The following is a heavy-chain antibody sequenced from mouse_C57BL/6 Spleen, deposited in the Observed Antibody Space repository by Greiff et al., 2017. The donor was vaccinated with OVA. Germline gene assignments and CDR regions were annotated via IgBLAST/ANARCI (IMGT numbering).Heavy chain of an antibody. CDR3: ARSVYGYGYFDV. CDR2: INPYNGDT. D-gene: IGHD1-1*02. Sequence: VQLQQSGPELVKPGDSVKISCKASGYSFTGYFMNWVMQSHGKSLEWIGRINPYNGDTFYNQKFKGKATLTVDKSSSTAHMELRSLTSEDSAVYYCARSVYGYGYFDVWGTGTTVTVSS. CDR1: GYSFTGYF. V-gene: IGHV1-20*01. J-gene: IGHJ1*03.